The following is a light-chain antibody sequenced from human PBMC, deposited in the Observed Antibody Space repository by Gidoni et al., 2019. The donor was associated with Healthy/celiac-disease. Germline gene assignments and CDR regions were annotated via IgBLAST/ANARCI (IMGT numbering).Light chain of an antibody. CDR1: QSVSSSY. CDR3: QQQGSSHPYT. J-gene: IGKJ2*01. CDR2: GAS. V-gene: IGKV3-20*01. Sequence: IVFTLLPRTLSLSPGERATLSCRASQSVSSSYLAWYKQKPGQAPRLLINGASSSGTGIADRWSGSGSSTDFTLTISRREPEDFSVYYCQQQGSSHPYTFGQGTKLEIK.